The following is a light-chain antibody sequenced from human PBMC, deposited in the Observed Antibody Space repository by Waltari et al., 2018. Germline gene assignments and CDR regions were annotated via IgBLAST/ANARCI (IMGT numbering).Light chain of an antibody. Sequence: QSALTQPPSASGSPGQSVTISCTGTSSDVGGYNYVSWYQQHPGKAPKLIIYEVSKWPSGVPGRFSGSKSGNTASLTVSGLQAEDEADYYCSSYAGSNNVVFGGGTKLTVL. J-gene: IGLJ2*01. V-gene: IGLV2-8*01. CDR2: EVS. CDR3: SSYAGSNNVV. CDR1: SSDVGGYNY.